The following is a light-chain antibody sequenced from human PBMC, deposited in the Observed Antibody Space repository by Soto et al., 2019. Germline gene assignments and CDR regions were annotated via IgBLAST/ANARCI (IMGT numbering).Light chain of an antibody. CDR2: DDS. Sequence: SSELTQPPSVSVAPGQTARITCGGNNIGDKSVHWYQQKPGQAPVLVVYDDSDRPSGIPERFSGSLSRNTATLTISRVEAGDEADYYCQVWDYSTDSYVFGPGTKLTVL. J-gene: IGLJ1*01. V-gene: IGLV3-21*02. CDR1: NIGDKS. CDR3: QVWDYSTDSYV.